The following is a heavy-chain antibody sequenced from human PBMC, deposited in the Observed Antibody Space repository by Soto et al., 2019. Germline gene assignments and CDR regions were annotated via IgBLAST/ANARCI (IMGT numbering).Heavy chain of an antibody. D-gene: IGHD2-15*01. J-gene: IGHJ6*02. CDR2: IIPIFGTA. CDR1: GGTFSSYA. V-gene: IGHV1-69*06. CDR3: ARVVVAKNYYYYGMDV. Sequence: QVQLVQAGAEGKKPGSSVKVSCKASGGTFSSYAISGVRQAPGQGREWRGGIIPIFGTANYAQKFQGRVTITTAKYTSTAYMEMSSLRSEATAVYYCARVVVAKNYYYYGMDVWGQGTTVTVSS.